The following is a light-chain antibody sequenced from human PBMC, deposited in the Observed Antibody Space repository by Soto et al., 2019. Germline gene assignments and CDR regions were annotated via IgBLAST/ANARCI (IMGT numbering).Light chain of an antibody. Sequence: DIQMTQSPSTLSAYVGDSVTITFRSSQSITTWLAWYKQRPGKDPKLLIYAASTLQSGVPSRLSGSGSGTDFTLTISSLQPEDFATYYCQQLNSYPPLTFGGGTKV. V-gene: IGKV1-5*01. CDR2: AAS. CDR3: QQLNSYPPLT. J-gene: IGKJ4*01. CDR1: QSITTW.